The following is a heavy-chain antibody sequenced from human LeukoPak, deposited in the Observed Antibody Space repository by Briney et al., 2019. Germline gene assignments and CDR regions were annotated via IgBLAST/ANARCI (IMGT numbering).Heavy chain of an antibody. CDR1: GFTFSTYW. CDR3: ARALPHFDY. CDR2: IWYDGSNK. J-gene: IGHJ4*02. V-gene: IGHV3-33*08. Sequence: GGSLRLSCAASGFTFSTYWMTWVRQAPGKGLEWVAVIWYDGSNKYYADSVKGRFTISGDNSKNTLYLQMNSLRAEDTAVYYCARALPHFDYWGQGTLVTVSS.